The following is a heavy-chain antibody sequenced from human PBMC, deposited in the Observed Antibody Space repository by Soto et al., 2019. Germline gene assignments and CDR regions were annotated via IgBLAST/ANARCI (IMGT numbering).Heavy chain of an antibody. J-gene: IGHJ4*02. Sequence: EVQLLESGGGLVQPGGSLRLSCAASGFTFSSYAMSWVRQAPGKGLEWVSAISGSGGSTYYADSVKGRFTISRDNSKNTLYLQMNSLRAEDTAVYYCAKGERITMIVVVITPFDYWGQGTLVTVSS. CDR3: AKGERITMIVVVITPFDY. V-gene: IGHV3-23*01. D-gene: IGHD3-22*01. CDR2: ISGSGGST. CDR1: GFTFSSYA.